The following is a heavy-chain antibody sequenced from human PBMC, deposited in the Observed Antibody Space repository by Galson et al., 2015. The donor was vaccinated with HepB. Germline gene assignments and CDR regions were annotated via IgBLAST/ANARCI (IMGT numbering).Heavy chain of an antibody. CDR1: GDSVSTNIVA. Sequence: GDSVSTNIVAWNWIRQSPSRGLEWLGRTYYRSKWYNEYAVSVQSRITINPDTSRNQFSLQLNSVTPEDTGVYYCTRVRHLARGMDVWGQGTTVTVSS. J-gene: IGHJ6*02. V-gene: IGHV6-1*01. D-gene: IGHD5-12*01. CDR2: TYYRSKWYN. CDR3: TRVRHLARGMDV.